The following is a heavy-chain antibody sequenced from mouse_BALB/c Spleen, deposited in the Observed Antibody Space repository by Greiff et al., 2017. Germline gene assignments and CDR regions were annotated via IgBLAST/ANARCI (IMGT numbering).Heavy chain of an antibody. CDR1: GYTFTSYW. V-gene: IGHV1-69*02. D-gene: IGHD2-12*01. CDR3: ARNYYRAPYAMDY. CDR2: IDPSDSET. J-gene: IGHJ4*01. Sequence: QVQLKQPGAELVKPGAPVKLSCKASGYTFTSYWMNWVKQRPGRGLEWIGRIDPSDSETHYNQKFKDKATLTVDKSSSTAYIQLSSLTSEDSAVYYCARNYYRAPYAMDYWGQGTSVTVSS.